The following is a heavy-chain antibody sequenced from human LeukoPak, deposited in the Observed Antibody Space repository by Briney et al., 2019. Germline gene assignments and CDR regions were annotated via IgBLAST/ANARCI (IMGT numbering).Heavy chain of an antibody. J-gene: IGHJ4*02. CDR1: GYTLTAYY. CDR2: IYPNSGAT. CDR3: GTLLSNGPFDY. V-gene: IGHV1-2*02. Sequence: ASVKVSCKASGYTLTAYYIYWVRQAPGQGLEWMGWIYPNSGATKYAQKFQGRVTMTRDTSISTAYMELSGLRSDDTAVYYCGTLLSNGPFDYWGQGSLVTVSS.